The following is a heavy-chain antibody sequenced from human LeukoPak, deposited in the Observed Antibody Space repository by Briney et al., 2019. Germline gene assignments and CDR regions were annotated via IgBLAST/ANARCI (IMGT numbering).Heavy chain of an antibody. V-gene: IGHV3-9*01. Sequence: GGSLRLSCAASGFTFDDYAMHWVRQAPGKGLEWVSGISWNSGSIGYADSVKGRFTISRDNAKNSLYLQMNSLRAEDTALYYCAKDMGYGSGSPFGMDVWGQGTTVTVSS. J-gene: IGHJ6*02. CDR3: AKDMGYGSGSPFGMDV. CDR1: GFTFDDYA. CDR2: ISWNSGSI. D-gene: IGHD3-10*01.